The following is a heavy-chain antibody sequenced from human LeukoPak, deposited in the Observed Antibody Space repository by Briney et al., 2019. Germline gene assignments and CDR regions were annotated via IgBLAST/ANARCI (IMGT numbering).Heavy chain of an antibody. CDR3: AKNAYGDYVGDYFDY. D-gene: IGHD4-17*01. Sequence: GGSLRLSCAASGFTFSSYAMSWVRQAPGKGLEWVSSITVSGPIAYYADSVKGRFTISRDTSKNTLYLQMNSLRAEDTAVYYCAKNAYGDYVGDYFDYWGQGTLVTVSS. CDR1: GFTFSSYA. V-gene: IGHV3-23*01. CDR2: ITVSGPIA. J-gene: IGHJ4*02.